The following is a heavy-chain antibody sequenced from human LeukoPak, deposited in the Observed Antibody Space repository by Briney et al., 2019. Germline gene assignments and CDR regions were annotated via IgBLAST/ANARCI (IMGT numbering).Heavy chain of an antibody. J-gene: IGHJ4*02. CDR2: IRSKANSYAT. CDR1: GFTFSGSA. V-gene: IGHV3-73*01. D-gene: IGHD6-6*01. Sequence: GGSLKLSCAASGFTFSGSAMHWVRQASGKGLEWVGRIRSKANSYATAYAASVKGRFTIFRDDSKNTAYLQMNSLKTEDTAVYYRTRHGRSSHSSSVDWGQGTLVTVSS. CDR3: TRHGRSSHSSSVD.